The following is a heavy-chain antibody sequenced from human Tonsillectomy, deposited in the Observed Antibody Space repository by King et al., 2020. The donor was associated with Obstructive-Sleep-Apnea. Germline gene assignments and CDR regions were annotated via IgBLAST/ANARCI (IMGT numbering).Heavy chain of an antibody. D-gene: IGHD6-19*01. CDR2: ISYDGSNK. CDR3: ARDPRQWLVPHGDY. Sequence: VQLVESGGGVVQPGRSLRLSCAASGFTFVSYSMHWVRQAPGKGLGWGAVISYDGSNKYYADSLKGRFTISRDNSKNTLYLQMNSLRAEDTAVYYCARDPRQWLVPHGDYWGQGTLVTVSS. J-gene: IGHJ4*02. V-gene: IGHV3-30*04. CDR1: GFTFVSYS.